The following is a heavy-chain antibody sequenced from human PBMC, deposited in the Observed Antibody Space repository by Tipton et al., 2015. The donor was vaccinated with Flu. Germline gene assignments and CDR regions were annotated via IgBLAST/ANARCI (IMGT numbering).Heavy chain of an antibody. CDR1: GGSISSSSYY. J-gene: IGHJ4*02. Sequence: TLSLTCTVSGGSISSSSYYWGWIRQPPGKGLEWIGEINHSGSTNYNPSLKSRVTISVDTSKNQFSLKLSSVTAADTAVYYCARRRQGYYDSSGYYGNWGQGTLVTVSS. D-gene: IGHD3-22*01. CDR2: INHSGST. CDR3: ARRRQGYYDSSGYYGN. V-gene: IGHV4-39*07.